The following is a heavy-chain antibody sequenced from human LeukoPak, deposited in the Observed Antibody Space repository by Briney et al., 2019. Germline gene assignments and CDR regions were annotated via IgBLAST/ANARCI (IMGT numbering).Heavy chain of an antibody. CDR2: IYHSGST. V-gene: IGHV4-38-2*02. CDR1: GYSISSGYY. D-gene: IGHD4-17*01. J-gene: IGHJ5*02. Sequence: PSETLSLTCTVSGYSISSGYYWGWIRQPPGKGLEWIGSIYHSGSTYYNPSLKSRVTISVDTSKNQSSLELSSVTAADTAVYYCAREIVTTYNWFDPWGQGTLLTVSS. CDR3: AREIVTTYNWFDP.